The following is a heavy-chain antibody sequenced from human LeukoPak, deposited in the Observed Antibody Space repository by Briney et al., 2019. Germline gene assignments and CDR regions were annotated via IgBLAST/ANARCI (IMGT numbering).Heavy chain of an antibody. CDR2: INAGNGNT. CDR3: ARVYGAAGRYYFDY. CDR1: GYTFTSYA. Sequence: ASVRVSCKASGYTFTSYAMHWVRQARGQRLEWMGWINAGNGNTKYSQKFQGRVTITRDTSASTAYMELSSLRSEDTAVYYCARVYGAAGRYYFDYWGQGTLVTVSS. V-gene: IGHV1-3*01. D-gene: IGHD6-13*01. J-gene: IGHJ4*02.